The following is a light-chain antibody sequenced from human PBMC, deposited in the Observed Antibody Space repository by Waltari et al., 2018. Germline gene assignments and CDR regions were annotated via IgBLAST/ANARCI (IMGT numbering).Light chain of an antibody. CDR3: QQYNIWPYT. Sequence: DIQMTQSPSTLSASVGDRVTIPCRASQSISNWLAWYQQKPGKAPKVLIYKSFTLQSGVPSRFSGSGSETEFSLTISSLQPDDFATYYCQQYNIWPYTFGQGTTLEI. CDR1: QSISNW. J-gene: IGKJ2*01. CDR2: KSF. V-gene: IGKV1-5*03.